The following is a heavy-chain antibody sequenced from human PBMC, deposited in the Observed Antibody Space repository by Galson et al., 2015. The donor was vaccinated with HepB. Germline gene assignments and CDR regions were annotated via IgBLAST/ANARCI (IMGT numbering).Heavy chain of an antibody. J-gene: IGHJ4*02. CDR3: AKDAEYDSSGYYYGS. D-gene: IGHD3-22*01. Sequence: SLRLSCAASGFTFSSYGMHWVRQAPGKGLEWVAVIWYDGSNKYYADSVKGRFTISRDNSKNTLYLQMNSLRAEDTAVYYCAKDAEYDSSGYYYGSWGQGTLVTVSS. CDR1: GFTFSSYG. CDR2: IWYDGSNK. V-gene: IGHV3-33*06.